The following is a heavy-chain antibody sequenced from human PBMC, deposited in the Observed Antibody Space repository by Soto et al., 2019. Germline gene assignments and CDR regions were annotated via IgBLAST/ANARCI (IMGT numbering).Heavy chain of an antibody. CDR1: GDSVSSYSAA. V-gene: IGHV6-1*01. D-gene: IGHD3-10*01. CDR2: TYYRSRFFS. CDR3: VRDRYSSSGWFDP. J-gene: IGHJ5*02. Sequence: TLSLTCAISGDSVSSYSAAWNWIRQSPSGGLEWLGRTYYRSRFFSDYAESVKSRIIINPDTSKNQFSLQLKSVTPEDTAVYYCVRDRYSSSGWFDPWGRGTPVTVSS.